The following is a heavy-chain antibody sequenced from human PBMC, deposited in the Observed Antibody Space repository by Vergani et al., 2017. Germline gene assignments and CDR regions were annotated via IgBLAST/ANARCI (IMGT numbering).Heavy chain of an antibody. CDR2: IYYSGST. Sequence: QVQLQESGPGLVKPSETLSLTCTVSGGSISSSSYYWGWIRQPPGKGLEWIGSIYYSGSTYYNPSLKSRVTISVDTSKNQFSLKLSSVTAADTAVYYCARRGNRVTGYRSAFDIWSQGTMVTVSS. D-gene: IGHD3-9*01. CDR3: ARRGNRVTGYRSAFDI. V-gene: IGHV4-39*07. J-gene: IGHJ3*02. CDR1: GGSISSSSYY.